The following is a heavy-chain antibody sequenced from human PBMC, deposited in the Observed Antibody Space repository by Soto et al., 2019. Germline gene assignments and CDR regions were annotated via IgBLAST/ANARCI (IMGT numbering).Heavy chain of an antibody. J-gene: IGHJ6*03. V-gene: IGHV3-9*01. CDR2: ISWNSGSI. CDR1: GFTFDDYA. Sequence: EVQLVESGGGLVQPGRSLRLSCAASGFTFDDYAMHWVRQAPGKGLEWVSGISWNSGSIGYADSVKGRFTISRDNAKNYLYLQMNSLRAEDTALYYCAKDVIAAAGNNYYYYYMDVWGKGTTVTVSS. D-gene: IGHD6-13*01. CDR3: AKDVIAAAGNNYYYYYMDV.